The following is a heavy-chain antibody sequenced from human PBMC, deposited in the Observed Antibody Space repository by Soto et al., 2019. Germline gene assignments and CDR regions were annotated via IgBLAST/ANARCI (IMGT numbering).Heavy chain of an antibody. V-gene: IGHV4-39*02. CDR3: ARLGVDIVVVVAADAAVDI. CDR2: IYYSGST. J-gene: IGHJ3*02. CDR1: GGSISSSTYY. D-gene: IGHD2-15*01. Sequence: QLQLQESGPGLVKPSETLSLTCTVSGGSISSSTYYWGWIRQPPGKGREWIGNIYYSGSTYYNPSRQSRVTICVATSKNRFSLKLSSVTAAETAVYYCARLGVDIVVVVAADAAVDIWGRGTMVTVSS.